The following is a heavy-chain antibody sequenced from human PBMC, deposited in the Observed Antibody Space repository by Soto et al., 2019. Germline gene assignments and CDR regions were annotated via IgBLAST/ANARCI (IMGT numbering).Heavy chain of an antibody. Sequence: SDTLSLTCTVSGGSISSSIYYGGWIRQPPGKGLEWIGSIYYSGTTNYNPSLKSRVTIFLDKSKNQFSLNLSSVTAADTAVYYCARGGYYDSSGYLGFAFDIWGQGTMVTVSS. D-gene: IGHD3-22*01. CDR3: ARGGYYDSSGYLGFAFDI. CDR1: GGSISSSIYY. CDR2: IYYSGTT. V-gene: IGHV4-39*07. J-gene: IGHJ3*02.